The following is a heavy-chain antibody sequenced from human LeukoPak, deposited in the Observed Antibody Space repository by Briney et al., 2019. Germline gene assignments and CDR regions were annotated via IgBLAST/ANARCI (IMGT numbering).Heavy chain of an antibody. CDR1: GFTFDDYA. Sequence: GGSLRLSCAASGFTFDDYAMHCVRQVPGKGLEWVSLFLGDGSSTNYADSVKGRFTISRDNSKNSLYLHMNSLRVEDTALYFCAKDRYSSSWYTIDYWGQGTLVTVSS. D-gene: IGHD6-13*01. V-gene: IGHV3-43*02. J-gene: IGHJ4*02. CDR2: FLGDGSST. CDR3: AKDRYSSSWYTIDY.